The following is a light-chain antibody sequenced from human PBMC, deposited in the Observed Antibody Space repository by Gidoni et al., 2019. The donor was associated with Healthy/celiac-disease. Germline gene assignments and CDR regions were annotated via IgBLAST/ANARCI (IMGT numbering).Light chain of an antibody. J-gene: IGKJ2*01. Sequence: EIVLTQSPGTLSLSPGERATLSCRASQSVSSSYLAWYQQKPGQAPRLLIYGAFSRATGIPDRFSGSGSGTDFTLTISRLEPEDFAVYYCQQYGSSPPGYTFXXXTKLEIK. V-gene: IGKV3-20*01. CDR3: QQYGSSPPGYT. CDR2: GAF. CDR1: QSVSSSY.